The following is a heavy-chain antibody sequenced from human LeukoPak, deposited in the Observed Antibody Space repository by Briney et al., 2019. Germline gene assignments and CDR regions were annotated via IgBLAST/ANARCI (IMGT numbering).Heavy chain of an antibody. V-gene: IGHV3-21*01. CDR1: VFTFSSYI. CDR3: ARHSPGGWLAYAFDI. Sequence: GGSLRLSCVASVFTFSSYIMNWVRQAPGKGVEWVSSISSSSSYIYYADSVRGGFTISRDNAKNSLYLQMNSLRAEDTAVYYCARHSPGGWLAYAFDIWGQGTMVTVSS. CDR2: ISSSSSYI. D-gene: IGHD6-19*01. J-gene: IGHJ3*02.